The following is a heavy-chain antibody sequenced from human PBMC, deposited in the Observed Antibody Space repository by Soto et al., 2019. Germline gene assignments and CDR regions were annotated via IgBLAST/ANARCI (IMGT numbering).Heavy chain of an antibody. V-gene: IGHV1-18*01. Sequence: ASVKVSCKASGYTFTSYGISWVRQAPGQGLEWMGWISAYNGNTNYAQKLQGRVTMTTDTSTSTAYMELRSLRSDDTAVYYCARDRSGDDSSPGGYWGQGTLVTVSS. CDR1: GYTFTSYG. CDR2: ISAYNGNT. CDR3: ARDRSGDDSSPGGY. D-gene: IGHD3-22*01. J-gene: IGHJ4*02.